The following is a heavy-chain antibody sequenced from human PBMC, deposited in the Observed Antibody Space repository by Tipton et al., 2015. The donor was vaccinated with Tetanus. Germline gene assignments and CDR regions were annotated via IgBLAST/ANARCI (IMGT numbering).Heavy chain of an antibody. V-gene: IGHV3-30-3*01. CDR3: ARWGFGDGYNLDY. CDR2: ISYDGSNK. D-gene: IGHD5-24*01. J-gene: IGHJ4*02. CDR1: GFTFSSYA. Sequence: SLRLSCAASGFTFSSYAMHWVRQAPGKGLEWVAVISYDGSNKYYADSVKGRFTIPRDNSKNTLYLQMNSLRAEDTAVYYCARWGFGDGYNLDYWGQGTLVTVSS.